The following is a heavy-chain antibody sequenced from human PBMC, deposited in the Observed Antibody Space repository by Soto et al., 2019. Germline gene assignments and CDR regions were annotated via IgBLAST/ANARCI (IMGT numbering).Heavy chain of an antibody. CDR1: GYTFPSYD. CDR3: ARGIAKGQLDP. J-gene: IGHJ5*02. CDR2: ISAYNGNT. V-gene: IGHV1-18*04. Sequence: ASVQVSFKASGYTFPSYDISWVRQAPGQGLEWMGWISAYNGNTNYAQKLQGRVIITRDTSASTAYMDLSSLRSEDTAVYYCARGIAKGQLDPWGQGTLVTLSS. D-gene: IGHD2-15*01.